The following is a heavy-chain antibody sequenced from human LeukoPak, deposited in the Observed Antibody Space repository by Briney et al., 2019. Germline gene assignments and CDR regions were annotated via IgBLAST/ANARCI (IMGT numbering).Heavy chain of an antibody. CDR3: ARAWTDYWSLIRFFDL. Sequence: GGSLRLSCAASGFTFSSYSMSWVRQAPGKWLEWVANIKKDGSEKYYVDSVKGRFTISRDNAKSSLYLEMHSLRVEDTAVYYCARAWTDYWSLIRFFDLWGRGTLVTVSS. V-gene: IGHV3-7*01. D-gene: IGHD1-1*01. CDR2: IKKDGSEK. CDR1: GFTFSSYS. J-gene: IGHJ2*01.